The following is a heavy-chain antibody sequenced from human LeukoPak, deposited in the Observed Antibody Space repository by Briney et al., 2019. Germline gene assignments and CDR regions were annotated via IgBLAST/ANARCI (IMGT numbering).Heavy chain of an antibody. D-gene: IGHD5-24*01. CDR2: ISSSSSTI. CDR3: AKSGYNRFDY. Sequence: GGSLRLSCAASGFTFSSYSMNWVRQAPGKGLEWVSYISSSSSTIYYADSVKGRSTISRDNAKNSLYLQMNSLIAEDTAVYYCAKSGYNRFDYWGQGTRVTVSS. CDR1: GFTFSSYS. V-gene: IGHV3-48*01. J-gene: IGHJ4*02.